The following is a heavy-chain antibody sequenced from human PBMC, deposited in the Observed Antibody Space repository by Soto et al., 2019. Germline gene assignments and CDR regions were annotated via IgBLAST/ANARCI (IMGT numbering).Heavy chain of an antibody. Sequence: RLSCAASGFTFSSYWMSWVRQAPGKGLEWVANIKQDGSEKYYVDSVKGRFTISRDNAKNSLYLQMNSLRAEDTAVYYCARGFRNSKSPFDYWGQGTLVTVSS. J-gene: IGHJ4*02. CDR1: GFTFSSYW. CDR3: ARGFRNSKSPFDY. CDR2: IKQDGSEK. V-gene: IGHV3-7*04. D-gene: IGHD1-7*01.